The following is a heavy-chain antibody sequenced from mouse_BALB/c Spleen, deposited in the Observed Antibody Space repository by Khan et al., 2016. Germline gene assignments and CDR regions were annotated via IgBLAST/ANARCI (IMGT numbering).Heavy chain of an antibody. Sequence: EVQLQESGPGLVKPSQSLSLTCSVTGYSITSGYYWNWIRQFPGNKLEWMGYISYDGSNNYNPSLKNPISITRATSKTQFFLKLNSVTSEDTSTYYCMTLRRVYAMDCWGQGTSVTVSS. CDR2: ISYDGSN. CDR3: MTLRRVYAMDC. V-gene: IGHV3-6*02. J-gene: IGHJ4*01. D-gene: IGHD1-2*01. CDR1: GYSITSGYY.